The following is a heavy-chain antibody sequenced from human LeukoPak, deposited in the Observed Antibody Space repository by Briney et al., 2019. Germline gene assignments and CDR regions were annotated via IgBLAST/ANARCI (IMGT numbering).Heavy chain of an antibody. V-gene: IGHV1-46*01. CDR1: GYSFTSNY. CDR3: ARGESIAARYYYYYYGMDV. D-gene: IGHD6-6*01. Sequence: ASVKVSCKASGYSFTSNYIHWVRQAPGQGLEWMGMIYPRDGSTSYAQKFQGRVTVTRDTSTSTVHMELSGLRSEDTAVYYCARGESIAARYYYYYYGMDVWGQGTTVTVSS. J-gene: IGHJ6*02. CDR2: IYPRDGST.